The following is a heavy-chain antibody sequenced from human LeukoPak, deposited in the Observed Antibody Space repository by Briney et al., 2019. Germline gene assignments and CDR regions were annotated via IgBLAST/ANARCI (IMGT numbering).Heavy chain of an antibody. D-gene: IGHD6-6*01. J-gene: IGHJ4*02. CDR3: AKDRLSRGPMSRSSSQGY. V-gene: IGHV3-23*01. Sequence: KAGGSLRLSCAASGFTFSSYAMSWVRQAPGKGLEWVSAISGSGGSTYYADSVKGRFTISRDNSKNTLYLQMNSLRAEDTAVYYCAKDRLSRGPMSRSSSQGYWGQGTLVTVSS. CDR2: ISGSGGST. CDR1: GFTFSSYA.